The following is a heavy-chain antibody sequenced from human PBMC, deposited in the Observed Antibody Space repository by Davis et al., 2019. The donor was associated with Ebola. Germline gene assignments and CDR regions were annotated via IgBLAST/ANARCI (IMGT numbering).Heavy chain of an antibody. Sequence: SVHVSCKASVYIFTNSGIISPRHAPRQGLEWMGWINPHNGNTNYSQNVQGRVTMTTDTSTGTAYMELSSLRAKDTAVYYCARDGGVAVAGNDNWGQGTLITVS. CDR2: INPHNGNT. D-gene: IGHD6-19*01. J-gene: IGHJ4*02. CDR1: VYIFTNSG. V-gene: IGHV1-18*04. CDR3: ARDGGVAVAGNDN.